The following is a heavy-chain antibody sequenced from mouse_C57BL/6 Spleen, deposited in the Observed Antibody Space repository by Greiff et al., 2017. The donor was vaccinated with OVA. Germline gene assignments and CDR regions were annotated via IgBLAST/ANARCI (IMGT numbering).Heavy chain of an antibody. CDR3: ARKPYYSSSYGYAMDY. D-gene: IGHD1-1*01. V-gene: IGHV14-3*01. CDR2: IDPANGNT. CDR1: GFNIKNTY. J-gene: IGHJ4*01. Sequence: EVKLVESVAELVRPGASVKLSCTASGFNIKNTYMHWVKQRPEQGLEWIGRIDPANGNTKYAPKFKGKATITVDTSSNTAYLQLSSLTSEDTAIYYCARKPYYSSSYGYAMDYWGQGTSVTVSS.